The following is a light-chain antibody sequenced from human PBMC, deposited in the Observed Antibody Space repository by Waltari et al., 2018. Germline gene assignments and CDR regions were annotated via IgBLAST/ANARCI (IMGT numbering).Light chain of an antibody. CDR3: QAWDSSNVV. V-gene: IGLV3-1*01. CDR1: EFGYKC. J-gene: IGLJ2*01. Sequence: SYELTQPPSVSVSPGQTATLPCPGEEFGYKCISWYQKRPGQPPVVVIYQDNKRPSGIPERFSGSNSGDTATLTISGTQALDEADYYCQAWDSSNVVFGGGTKLTVL. CDR2: QDN.